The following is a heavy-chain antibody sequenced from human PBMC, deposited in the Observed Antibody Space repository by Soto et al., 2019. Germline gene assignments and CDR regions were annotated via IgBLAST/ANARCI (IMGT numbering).Heavy chain of an antibody. D-gene: IGHD6-6*01. V-gene: IGHV4-59*04. CDR3: ARHPSSSWAYYYYMDV. Sequence: SETLSLTCTVSGGSISSYYWSWIRQPPGKGLEWIGYIYYSGSTYYNPSLKSRVTISVDTSKNQFSLKLSSVTAADTAVYYCARHPSSSWAYYYYMDVWGKGTTVTVSS. J-gene: IGHJ6*03. CDR2: IYYSGST. CDR1: GGSISSYY.